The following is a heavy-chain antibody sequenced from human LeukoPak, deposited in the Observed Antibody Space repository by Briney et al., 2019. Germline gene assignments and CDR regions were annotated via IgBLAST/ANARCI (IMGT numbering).Heavy chain of an antibody. CDR3: VKDPRDTYGTNWFVS. D-gene: IGHD2-21*01. CDR1: GFSFGNYA. Sequence: PGGSLRLSCVASGFSFGNYAMSWVRQAPGKGPQWVSQISGTGGATWYAGFARDRFTISRDNSKKTLYLQMSGLRVEDTAMYYCVKDPRDTYGTNWFVSLGQGTLLIVSS. V-gene: IGHV3-23*01. CDR2: ISGTGGAT. J-gene: IGHJ5*01.